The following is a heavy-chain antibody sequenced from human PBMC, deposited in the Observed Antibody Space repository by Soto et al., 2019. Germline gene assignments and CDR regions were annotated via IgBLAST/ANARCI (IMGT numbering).Heavy chain of an antibody. V-gene: IGHV3-21*01. D-gene: IGHD1-26*01. CDR1: GFTFSSYS. CDR3: ARDRGVTTYYTYGMDV. J-gene: IGHJ6*02. CDR2: ISSSSSYI. Sequence: EVQLVESGGGLVKPGGSLRLSCAASGFTFSSYSMNWVRQAPGKGLEWVSSISSSSSYIYYADSVKGRFTISRDNATNSLYLKMKSLSSEDRAVYYWARDRGVTTYYTYGMDVWGQGPTVPVSS.